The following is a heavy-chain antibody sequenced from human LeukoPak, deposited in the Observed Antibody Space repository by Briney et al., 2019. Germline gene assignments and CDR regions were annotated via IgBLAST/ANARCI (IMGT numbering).Heavy chain of an antibody. CDR2: IYYSGNT. CDR3: ARNTYFDY. Sequence: SETLSLTCTVSGGSISSYYWSWIRQPPGKGLEWIGYIYYSGNTNYNPSLKSRVTVSIDTSKNQFSLKLSSVTAADTAMYYCARNTYFDYWGLGTLVTVSS. V-gene: IGHV4-59*01. J-gene: IGHJ4*02. CDR1: GGSISSYY.